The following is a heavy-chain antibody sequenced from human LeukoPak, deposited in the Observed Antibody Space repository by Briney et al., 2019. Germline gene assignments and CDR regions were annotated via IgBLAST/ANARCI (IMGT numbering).Heavy chain of an antibody. CDR2: LYHSGNT. D-gene: IGHD1-7*01. J-gene: IGHJ4*02. Sequence: SETLSLTCSVPGYSISRGYSWGWIRQPPGKGLEWIGTLYHSGNTSYNPSLKSRVSMSKDTSENQFSLKLSSVTAADTAVYYCARQGENYSSFDYWGQGALVTVSS. CDR1: GYSISRGYS. V-gene: IGHV4-38-2*02. CDR3: ARQGENYSSFDY.